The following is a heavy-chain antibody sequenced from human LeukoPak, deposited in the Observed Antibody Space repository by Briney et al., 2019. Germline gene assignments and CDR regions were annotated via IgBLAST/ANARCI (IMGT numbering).Heavy chain of an antibody. D-gene: IGHD2-2*01. CDR1: GFTFSSYG. J-gene: IGHJ6*03. CDR3: VKAEVLGYCSSTSCPSYYYYMDV. Sequence: GGSLRLSCAASGFTFSSYGMHWVRQAPGKGLEWVAVIWYDGSNKYYADSVKGRFTISRDNSKNTLYLQMNSLRAEDTAVYYCVKAEVLGYCSSTSCPSYYYYMDVWGKGTTVTVSS. CDR2: IWYDGSNK. V-gene: IGHV3-33*06.